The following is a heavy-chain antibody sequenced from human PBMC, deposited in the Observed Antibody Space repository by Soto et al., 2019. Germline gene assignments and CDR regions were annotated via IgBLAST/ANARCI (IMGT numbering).Heavy chain of an antibody. CDR2: ISHDGGNK. CDR3: APYVDVNTGFGKDH. Sequence: VQLVESGGGVVQPGRPLRLSCAATGFTFSSYGMHLVRQAPGKGLEWVAFISHDGGNKFYAESVKGRFTISRDNSKNTLYLRMSTLSVEDTSMYYCAPYVDVNTGFGKDHLGQGSLVTVSS. CDR1: GFTFSSYG. D-gene: IGHD3-16*01. J-gene: IGHJ4*02. V-gene: IGHV3-33*01.